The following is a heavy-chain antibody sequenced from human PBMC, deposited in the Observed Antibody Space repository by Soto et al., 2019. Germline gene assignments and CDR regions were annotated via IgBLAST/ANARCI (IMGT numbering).Heavy chain of an antibody. D-gene: IGHD3-16*01. Sequence: QVQLQESGPGLVKPSGTLSLTCAASSGSIFTTNWWSWVRQSPGRGLKWIGDIYHSGSPKYNPSPNSLVSISIAKSKDRFFLNLTSVTAADTAVDYCARKPDVATAKVGGGYVFDVWGQGTMVTVSS. J-gene: IGHJ3*01. CDR1: SGSIFTTNW. V-gene: IGHV4-4*02. CDR3: ARKPDVATAKVGGGYVFDV. CDR2: IYHSGSP.